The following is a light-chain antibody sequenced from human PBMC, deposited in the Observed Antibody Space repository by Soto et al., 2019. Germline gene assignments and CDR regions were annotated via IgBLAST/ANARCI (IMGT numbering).Light chain of an antibody. CDR3: HQYGISPPT. J-gene: IGKJ1*01. CDR2: GVS. Sequence: EGGLRQSPGHLSLSPXXRATLACKASQSVSGSDLAWYQQKPGQAPRLLISGVSNRATGTPDRFSGSGSGTDFTLTISSLEPEDFAVFYCHQYGISPPTFGPGTKVDI. CDR1: QSVSGSD. V-gene: IGKV3-20*01.